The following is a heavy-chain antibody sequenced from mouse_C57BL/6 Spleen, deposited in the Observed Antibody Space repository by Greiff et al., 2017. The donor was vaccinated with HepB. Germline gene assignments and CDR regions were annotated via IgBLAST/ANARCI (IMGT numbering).Heavy chain of an antibody. J-gene: IGHJ4*01. CDR3: ARHEYYGSRDYYAMDY. CDR2: ISSGSSTI. CDR1: GFTFSDYG. D-gene: IGHD1-1*01. Sequence: EVKLMESGGGLVKPGGSLKLSCAASGFTFSDYGMHWVRQAPEKGLEWVAYISSGSSTIYYADTVKGRLTISRDNAKNTLFLQMTSLRSEDTAMYYCARHEYYGSRDYYAMDYWGQGTSVTVSS. V-gene: IGHV5-17*01.